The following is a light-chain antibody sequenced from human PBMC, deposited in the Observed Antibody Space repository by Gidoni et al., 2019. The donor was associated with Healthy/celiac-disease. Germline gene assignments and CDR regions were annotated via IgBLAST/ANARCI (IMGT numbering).Light chain of an antibody. Sequence: QSVLTHPPSVSAAPRTKVTIPCSGSSSDIGNNDVSWYQQLPGTAPKLLIYDNNKRPSGIPDRFSGSKSGTSATLGITGLQTGDEADYYCGTWDSSLSAVVFGGGTKLTVL. V-gene: IGLV1-51*01. J-gene: IGLJ2*01. CDR1: SSDIGNND. CDR2: DNN. CDR3: GTWDSSLSAVV.